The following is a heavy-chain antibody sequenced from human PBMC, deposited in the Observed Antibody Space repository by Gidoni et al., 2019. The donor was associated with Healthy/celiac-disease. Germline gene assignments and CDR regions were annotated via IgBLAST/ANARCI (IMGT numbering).Heavy chain of an antibody. D-gene: IGHD4-17*01. Sequence: QVQLVEAGGGVVQPGWSLRLSCAASGCTFSSYGMHWVSQAGGKGMEWLAVKWYDGSNTYYADSVKGLINISRDNSKNTLYLQMNSLRAEDTAVYYCARTTVTTPFDYWGQGTMVTVSS. V-gene: IGHV3-33*01. CDR3: ARTTVTTPFDY. CDR2: KWYDGSNT. J-gene: IGHJ4*02. CDR1: GCTFSSYG.